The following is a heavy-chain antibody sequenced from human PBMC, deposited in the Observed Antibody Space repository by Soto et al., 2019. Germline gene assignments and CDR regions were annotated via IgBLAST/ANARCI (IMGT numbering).Heavy chain of an antibody. D-gene: IGHD5-12*01. CDR3: ARHIVAAYGHDAFDI. CDR2: IYYSGST. V-gene: IGHV4-39*01. CDR1: GGSISSSSYY. J-gene: IGHJ3*02. Sequence: QLQLQESGPGLVKPSETLSLTCTVSGGSISSSSYYWGWIRQPPGKGLEWIGSIYYSGSTYYNPSLKSRVTISVDTSKNQFSLKLSSVTAADTAVYYCARHIVAAYGHDAFDIWGQGTMVTVSS.